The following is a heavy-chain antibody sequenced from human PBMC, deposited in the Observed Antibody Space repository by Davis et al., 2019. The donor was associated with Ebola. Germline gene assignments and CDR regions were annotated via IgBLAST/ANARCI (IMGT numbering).Heavy chain of an antibody. CDR2: IIPILGIA. CDR3: ARHVDGDFWYFDL. D-gene: IGHD4-17*01. V-gene: IGHV1-69*02. CDR1: GATFSSYT. J-gene: IGHJ2*01. Sequence: SVKVSCKASGATFSSYTISWVRQAPGQGLEWMGRIIPILGIANYAQKFQGRVTITADKSTSTAYMELSSLRSEDTAVYYCARHVDGDFWYFDLWGRGTRVTVSS.